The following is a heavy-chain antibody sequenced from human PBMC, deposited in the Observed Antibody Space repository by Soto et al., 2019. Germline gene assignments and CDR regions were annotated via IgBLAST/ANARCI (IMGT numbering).Heavy chain of an antibody. J-gene: IGHJ3*02. CDR1: GGSFSSYA. CDR2: IIPIFGAP. CDR3: ARSCPVYGNHAFDI. D-gene: IGHD2-8*01. Sequence: QVQLVQSGAEVKKPGSSVKVSCKASGGSFSSYAISWVRQAPVQGLEWMGGIIPIFGAPTYAQKFQGRVTIIANKSTSTAYMELSSLRSEDTALYYCARSCPVYGNHAFDIWGQGKLVTVSS. V-gene: IGHV1-69*06.